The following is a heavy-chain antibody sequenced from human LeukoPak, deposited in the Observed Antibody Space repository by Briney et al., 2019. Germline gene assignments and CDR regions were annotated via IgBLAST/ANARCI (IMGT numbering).Heavy chain of an antibody. CDR3: ARAPFLGWFLYYFDY. CDR2: IGDSGGAT. Sequence: GGSLRLSCAASGFTFSNYAMSWVRQASGKGLEWVSVIGDSGGATYYADSVKGRFTISRDNSENTLYLQMNSLRAEDTAVYHCARAPFLGWFLYYFDYWGQGTLVTVSS. J-gene: IGHJ4*02. D-gene: IGHD3-3*02. V-gene: IGHV3-23*01. CDR1: GFTFSNYA.